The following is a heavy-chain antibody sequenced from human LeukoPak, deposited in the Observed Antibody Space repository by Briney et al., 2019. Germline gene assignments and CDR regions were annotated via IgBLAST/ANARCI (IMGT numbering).Heavy chain of an antibody. CDR1: GFAFGDYA. Sequence: GGSLRLSCTASGFAFGDYAMSWVRQAPGKGLEWVGFIRSKAYGGTTEYAASVKGRFTISRDDSKSIAYLQMNSLKTEDTAVYYCTRDYDSSGYYYWGQGTLVTVSS. CDR3: TRDYDSSGYYY. D-gene: IGHD3-22*01. J-gene: IGHJ4*02. CDR2: IRSKAYGGTT. V-gene: IGHV3-49*04.